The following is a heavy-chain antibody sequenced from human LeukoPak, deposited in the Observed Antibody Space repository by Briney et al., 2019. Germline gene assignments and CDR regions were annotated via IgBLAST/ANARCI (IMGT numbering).Heavy chain of an antibody. CDR2: ISAYNGNT. CDR3: ARGDYDFWSGYYNYNWFDP. D-gene: IGHD3-3*01. CDR1: GYTFTSYD. Sequence: ASVKVSCKASGYTFTSYDINWVRQAPGQGLEWMGWISAYNGNTNYAQKLQGRVTMTTDTSTSTAYMELRSLRSDDTAVYYCARGDYDFWSGYYNYNWFDPWGQGTLVTVSS. J-gene: IGHJ5*02. V-gene: IGHV1-18*01.